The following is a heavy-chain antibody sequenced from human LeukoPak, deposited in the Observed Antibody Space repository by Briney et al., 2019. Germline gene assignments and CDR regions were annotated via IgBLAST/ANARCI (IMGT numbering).Heavy chain of an antibody. CDR1: GGSISSSSYY. D-gene: IGHD6-13*01. CDR2: IYYSGST. J-gene: IGHJ4*02. Sequence: PSETLSLTCTVSGGSISSSSYYWGWIRQPPGKGLEWIGSIYYSGSTYYNPSLKSRVTISVDTSKNQFSLKLSSVTAADTAVYYCARLPKYSSSDYWGQGTLVTVSS. V-gene: IGHV4-39*07. CDR3: ARLPKYSSSDY.